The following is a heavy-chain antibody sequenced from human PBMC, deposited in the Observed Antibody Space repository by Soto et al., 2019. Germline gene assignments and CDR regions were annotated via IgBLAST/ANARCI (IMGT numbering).Heavy chain of an antibody. J-gene: IGHJ3*02. CDR1: GYSFTNYW. V-gene: IGHV5-51*01. Sequence: PGGSLKISCKGSGYSFTNYWIGWVRQMPGKGLEWMGIIYPGDSDTRYSPSFQGQVTISADKSISTAYLQWSSLKASDTAMYYCARLNYYDSRARAFDIWGQGTMVTVSS. CDR2: IYPGDSDT. D-gene: IGHD3-22*01. CDR3: ARLNYYDSRARAFDI.